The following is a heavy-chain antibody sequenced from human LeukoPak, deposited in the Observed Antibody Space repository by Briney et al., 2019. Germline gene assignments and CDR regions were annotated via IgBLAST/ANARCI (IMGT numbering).Heavy chain of an antibody. Sequence: GGSLRLSCAASGFTVTNKYMSWVRQAPGKGLEWVAVIWYDGSNKYYADSVRGRFTISRDNPKNTLYPQMNSLRAEDTAVYYCARHHSRGPFDYWGQGTLVTVSS. J-gene: IGHJ4*02. CDR2: IWYDGSNK. D-gene: IGHD6-19*01. V-gene: IGHV3-33*08. CDR3: ARHHSRGPFDY. CDR1: GFTVTNKY.